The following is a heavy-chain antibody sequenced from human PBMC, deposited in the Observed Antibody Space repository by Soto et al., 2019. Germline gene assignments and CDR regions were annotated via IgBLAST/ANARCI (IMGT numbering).Heavy chain of an antibody. CDR3: AKGVPGIGGAGTGYFQR. J-gene: IGHJ1*01. D-gene: IGHD6-19*01. V-gene: IGHV3-23*01. CDR1: GFTFSSYA. CDR2: ISGSGDST. Sequence: EVQLLESGGGLVQPGGSLRLSCAASGFTFSSYAMSWVRQAPGKGLEWVSGISGSGDSTYYADSVKGRFTISRDNSXNXXYLHMNSLRAGDTDVYYCAKGVPGIGGAGTGYFQRWGQGTLVTVSS.